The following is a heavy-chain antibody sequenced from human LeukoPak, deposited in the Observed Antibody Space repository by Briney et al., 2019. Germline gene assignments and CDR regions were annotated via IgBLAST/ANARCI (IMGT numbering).Heavy chain of an antibody. CDR1: GFTVSSNY. Sequence: GGSLRLSCAASGFTVSSNYMSWVRQAPGKGLEWVSVIYSGGSTYYADSVKGRFTISRDNSKNTLYLQMNSLRAEDTAAYYCARELGYYYGMDVWGQGTTVTVSS. CDR2: IYSGGST. J-gene: IGHJ6*02. D-gene: IGHD3-16*01. CDR3: ARELGYYYGMDV. V-gene: IGHV3-66*01.